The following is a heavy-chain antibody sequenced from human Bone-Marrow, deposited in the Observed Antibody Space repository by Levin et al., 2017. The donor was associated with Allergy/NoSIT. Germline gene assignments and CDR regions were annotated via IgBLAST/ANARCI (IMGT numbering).Heavy chain of an antibody. CDR2: VSWDSGNV. V-gene: IGHV3-9*01. Sequence: GGSLRLSCVTSGFTFDDYAMHWVRQAPGRGLEWVATVSWDSGNVDYADSVLGRFTISRDPAKSSLYLQMNSLRPEETASYFCGKDTGYTSGWGTAIDIWGQGTMVTVSS. D-gene: IGHD6-19*01. CDR3: GKDTGYTSGWGTAIDI. CDR1: GFTFDDYA. J-gene: IGHJ3*02.